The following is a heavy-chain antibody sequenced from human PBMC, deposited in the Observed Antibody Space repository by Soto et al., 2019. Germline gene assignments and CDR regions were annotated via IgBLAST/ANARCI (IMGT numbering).Heavy chain of an antibody. CDR2: ISGSGGST. CDR1: GFTFSSYA. D-gene: IGHD5-12*01. V-gene: IGHV3-23*01. CDR3: ANNGRRDGYIHY. J-gene: IGHJ4*02. Sequence: EVQLLESGGGLVQPGGSLRLSCAASGFTFSSYAMSWVRQAPGKGLEWVSAISGSGGSTYYADSVKGRFTISRDNSKNTLYLQMNSLRAEDTAVYYCANNGRRDGYIHYWGQGTLVTVSS.